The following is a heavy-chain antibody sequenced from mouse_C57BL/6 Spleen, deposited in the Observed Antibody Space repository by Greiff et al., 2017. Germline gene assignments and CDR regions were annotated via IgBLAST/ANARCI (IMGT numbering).Heavy chain of an antibody. Sequence: VQLKESGPGLVKPSQSLSLTCSVTGYSITSGYYWNWIRQFPGNKLEWMGYISYDGSNNYNPSLKNRISITRDTSKNQFFLKLNSVTTEDTATYYCAPLLLRYWYFDVWGTGTTVTVSS. D-gene: IGHD1-1*01. CDR3: APLLLRYWYFDV. CDR2: ISYDGSN. J-gene: IGHJ1*03. V-gene: IGHV3-6*01. CDR1: GYSITSGYY.